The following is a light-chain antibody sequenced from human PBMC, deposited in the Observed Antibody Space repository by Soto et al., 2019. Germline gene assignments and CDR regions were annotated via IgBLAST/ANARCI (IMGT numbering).Light chain of an antibody. Sequence: QSVLTQPASVSGSPGQSITISCTGTSSDVGNYNLVSWYQQYPGKAPKLMIYEVSKRPSGVSNRFSGSKSGNTASLTISGLQAEYEANYYCCSYIGSSTFYVFGTGTKIPVL. J-gene: IGLJ1*01. V-gene: IGLV2-23*02. CDR1: SSDVGNYNL. CDR3: CSYIGSSTFYV. CDR2: EVS.